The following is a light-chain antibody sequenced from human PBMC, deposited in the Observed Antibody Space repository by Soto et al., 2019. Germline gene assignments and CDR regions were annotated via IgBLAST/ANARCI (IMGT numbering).Light chain of an antibody. CDR1: RSNIGKNT. CDR2: TPN. J-gene: IGLJ2*01. Sequence: QSVLTQPPSMSASPGQTITISCSGARSNIGKNTLNWFQQLPGTAPNLLISTPNHRPSGVRDRFSASTSGTSASLTISGLRSDDEADYYCAAWDDILNIVVFGGGTKVTVL. V-gene: IGLV1-44*01. CDR3: AAWDDILNIVV.